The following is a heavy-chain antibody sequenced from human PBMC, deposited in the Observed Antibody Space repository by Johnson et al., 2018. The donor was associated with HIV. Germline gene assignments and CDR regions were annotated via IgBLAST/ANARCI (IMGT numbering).Heavy chain of an antibody. Sequence: QVQLVESGGGLVQPWGSLRLSCAASGFTFSNAWMSWVRQAPGKGLEWVSFIRYDGNNKYYADSVKGRFTISRDNSKNTLYLQMNSLRAEDTAVHYCASYDILTGYYAFDIWGQGTMVTVSS. CDR1: GFTFSNAW. CDR3: ASYDILTGYYAFDI. V-gene: IGHV3-30*02. D-gene: IGHD3-9*01. J-gene: IGHJ3*02. CDR2: IRYDGNNK.